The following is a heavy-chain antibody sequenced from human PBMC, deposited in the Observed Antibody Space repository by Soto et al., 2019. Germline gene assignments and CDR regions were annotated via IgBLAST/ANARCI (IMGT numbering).Heavy chain of an antibody. V-gene: IGHV1-69*12. CDR1: GGTFSSYA. D-gene: IGHD1-20*01. CDR3: ARSLTGTYYYYGMDV. J-gene: IGHJ6*02. CDR2: IIPIFGTA. Sequence: QVQLVQSGAEVKKPGSSVKVSCKASGGTFSSYAINWVRQAPGQGLEWMGGIIPIFGTADYAQKFQGRVTITADESTSSAYMELSSLRSEDTAVYYCARSLTGTYYYYGMDVWGQGTTVTVSS.